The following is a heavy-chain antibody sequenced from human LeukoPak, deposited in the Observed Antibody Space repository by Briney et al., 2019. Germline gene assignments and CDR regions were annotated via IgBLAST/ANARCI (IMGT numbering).Heavy chain of an antibody. CDR2: IYSSGST. J-gene: IGHJ5*02. Sequence: PSQTLSLTCTVSGGSISSGSYYWSWIRQPGGKGLEWIGRIYSSGSTNYNPSLKSRVTISVDTSKNQFSLKLSSVTAADTAVYYCARDSMYYYDSSGYSNWFDPWGQGTLVTVSS. V-gene: IGHV4-61*02. D-gene: IGHD3-22*01. CDR1: GGSISSGSYY. CDR3: ARDSMYYYDSSGYSNWFDP.